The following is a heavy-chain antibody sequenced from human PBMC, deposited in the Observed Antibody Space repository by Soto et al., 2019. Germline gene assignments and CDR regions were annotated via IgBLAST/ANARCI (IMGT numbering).Heavy chain of an antibody. V-gene: IGHV4-34*09. CDR1: GGSFSGYI. CDR2: ISHSGDT. J-gene: IGHJ4*02. Sequence: TLSLTCDVYGGSFSGYIWTWIRQHPGKGLEWIGYISHSGDTHYNPSLKSRIIISADTSENQFSLKLTSVTAADTAVYYCARANYGQWLAYWGQGSLVTVSS. D-gene: IGHD6-19*01. CDR3: ARANYGQWLAY.